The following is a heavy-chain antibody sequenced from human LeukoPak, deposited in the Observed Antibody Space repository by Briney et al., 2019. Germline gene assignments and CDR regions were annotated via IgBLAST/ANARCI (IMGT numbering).Heavy chain of an antibody. CDR3: ATETVGRHYDY. CDR2: IGPTGTDR. J-gene: IGHJ4*02. V-gene: IGHV3-21*01. D-gene: IGHD1-14*01. CDR1: GFTFSSCG. Sequence: GGSLRLSCAASGFTFSSCGFNWVRQAPGKGLEWVSSIGPTGTDRYYADSARGRFTISRDNAKNSMYLQMDSLRDEDTAVYYCATETVGRHYDYWGQGTLPTVSS.